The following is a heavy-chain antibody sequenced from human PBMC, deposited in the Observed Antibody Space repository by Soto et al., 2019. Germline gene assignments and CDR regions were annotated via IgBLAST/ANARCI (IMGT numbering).Heavy chain of an antibody. D-gene: IGHD3-9*01. CDR3: ARGPLVLRYFDWLPTLDY. V-gene: IGHV4-34*01. CDR2: INHSGST. J-gene: IGHJ4*02. CDR1: GGSFSGYY. Sequence: QVQLQQWGAGLLKPSETLSLTCAVYGGSFSGYYWSWIRQPPGKGLEWIGEINHSGSTNYNPSLKSRVTISVDTSKNQFSLKLSSVTAADTAVYYCARGPLVLRYFDWLPTLDYWGQGTLVTVSS.